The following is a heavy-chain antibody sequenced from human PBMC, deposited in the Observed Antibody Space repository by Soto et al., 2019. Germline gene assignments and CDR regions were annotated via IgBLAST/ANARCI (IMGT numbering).Heavy chain of an antibody. CDR2: SSAYKGNT. Sequence: QVQLVQSGAEVKKPGASIKVSCKASGYTFTSYGISWVRQAPGQGLEWVGGSSAYKGNTNYAQKPQGRVTMSTDTSTNTASMELRSLRSDDTAVYYCVRASSLYGAVDYWGQGTLVTVSS. J-gene: IGHJ4*02. V-gene: IGHV1-18*01. D-gene: IGHD3-10*01. CDR1: GYTFTSYG. CDR3: VRASSLYGAVDY.